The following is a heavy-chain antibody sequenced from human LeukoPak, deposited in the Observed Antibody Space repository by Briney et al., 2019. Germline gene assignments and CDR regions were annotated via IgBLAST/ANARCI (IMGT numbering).Heavy chain of an antibody. CDR2: IFYTGST. J-gene: IGHJ4*02. Sequence: SETLSLTCTVSGGSVSSAGYYWSWIRQPPGKELEGIGYIFYTGSTKYNPSLKSRVTISVDTSQYQFSLRLSSVTAADTAMYYCARDSCSSISCYSDYWGQGTLVTVSS. D-gene: IGHD2-2*01. CDR3: ARDSCSSISCYSDY. V-gene: IGHV4-61*08. CDR1: GGSVSSAGYY.